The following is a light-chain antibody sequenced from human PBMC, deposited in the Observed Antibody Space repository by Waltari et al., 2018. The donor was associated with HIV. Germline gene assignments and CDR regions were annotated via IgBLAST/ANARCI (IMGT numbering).Light chain of an antibody. V-gene: IGLV1-44*01. J-gene: IGLJ2*01. CDR2: SNI. Sequence: QSVLTQPPSASGTPGQRVTISCSGSNSNIATNTVNWYQPPPGTAHKLLIYSNIRRPSGVPDRFSGSKSGTSASLAISGLQSEDEADYYCAAWDDSLNAVFGGGTKLTVL. CDR3: AAWDDSLNAV. CDR1: NSNIATNT.